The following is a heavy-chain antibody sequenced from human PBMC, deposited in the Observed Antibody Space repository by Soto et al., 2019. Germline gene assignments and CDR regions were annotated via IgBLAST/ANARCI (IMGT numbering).Heavy chain of an antibody. D-gene: IGHD2-2*01. J-gene: IGHJ4*02. Sequence: EVQLVESGGGLVQPGRSLRLSCAASGFTFDDYAMHWVRQAPGKGLEWVSGISWNSGSIGYADSVKGRFTISRDNAKNSLYLQMNSLRAEDTALYDCAKDMALYCSSTSCYAFDYWGQGTLVTVSS. CDR2: ISWNSGSI. V-gene: IGHV3-9*01. CDR3: AKDMALYCSSTSCYAFDY. CDR1: GFTFDDYA.